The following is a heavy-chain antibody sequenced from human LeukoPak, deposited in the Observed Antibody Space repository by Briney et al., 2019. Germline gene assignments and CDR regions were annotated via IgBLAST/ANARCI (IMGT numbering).Heavy chain of an antibody. J-gene: IGHJ6*02. D-gene: IGHD3-9*01. V-gene: IGHV3-74*01. CDR1: GFTFKLYW. CDR2: INDDGSDT. Sequence: GGSLRLSCAASGFTFKLYWMHWVRQVPGKRPVWVSRINDDGSDTIYADSVRGRFTISRDDAKNTVYLQMNNLRVEDTAVYYCTRDLMDYDVSTGLHHYYMDVWGQGTTVTVSS. CDR3: TRDLMDYDVSTGLHHYYMDV.